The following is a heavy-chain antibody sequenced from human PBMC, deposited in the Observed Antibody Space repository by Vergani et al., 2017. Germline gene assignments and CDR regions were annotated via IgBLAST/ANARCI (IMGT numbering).Heavy chain of an antibody. V-gene: IGHV1-69*13. D-gene: IGHD2-2*01. J-gene: IGHJ6*02. CDR3: AREGGAIVXVPAAMYYYYGMDV. Sequence: QVQLVQSGAEVKKPGSSVKVSCKASGGTFSSYAISWVRQAPGQGLEWMGRIIPIFGTANYAQKFQGRVTITADESTSTAYMELSSLRSEDTAVYYCAREGGAIVXVPAAMYYYYGMDVWGQGTTVTVSS. CDR2: IIPIFGTA. CDR1: GGTFSSYA.